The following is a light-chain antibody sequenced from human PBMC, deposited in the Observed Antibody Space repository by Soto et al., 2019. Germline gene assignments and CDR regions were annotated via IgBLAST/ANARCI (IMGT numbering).Light chain of an antibody. CDR1: SSDVGGYNF. V-gene: IGLV2-8*01. J-gene: IGLJ2*01. Sequence: QSALTQPPSASGSPGQSVTISCTGASSDVGGYNFVSWYQHHPGKAPSLMIYDVTQRPSGVPDRFSGSKSGNTASLTVSGLQVDDEAYYYCCSYAGSSIPVAFGGGTKVTVL. CDR3: CSYAGSSIPVA. CDR2: DVT.